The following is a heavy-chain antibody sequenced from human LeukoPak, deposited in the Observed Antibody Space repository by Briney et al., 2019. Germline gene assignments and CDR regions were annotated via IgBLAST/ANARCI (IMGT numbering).Heavy chain of an antibody. J-gene: IGHJ5*02. CDR1: GGTFSSYA. CDR2: IIPIIGTA. CDR3: ASPPPGYRGYDFNH. Sequence: SVKVSCKVSGGTFSSYAISWVRQAPGQGLEWMGGIIPIIGTANYAQKFQGRVTITADESTITAYMELSSLRSEDTAVYYCASPPPGYRGYDFNHWGQGTLVTVSS. V-gene: IGHV1-69*13. D-gene: IGHD5-12*01.